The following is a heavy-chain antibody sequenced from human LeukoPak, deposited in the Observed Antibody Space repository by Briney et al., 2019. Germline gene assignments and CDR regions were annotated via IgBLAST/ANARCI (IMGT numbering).Heavy chain of an antibody. V-gene: IGHV1-69-2*01. D-gene: IGHD6-13*01. CDR3: ATLGSSWDFDY. Sequence: ASVKISRKVSGYTFTDYYMHWVQQAPGNGLEWMGLVDPEDGETIYAEKFQGRVTITADTSTDTAYMELSSLRSEDTAVYYCATLGSSWDFDYWGQGTLVTVSS. CDR1: GYTFTDYY. J-gene: IGHJ4*02. CDR2: VDPEDGET.